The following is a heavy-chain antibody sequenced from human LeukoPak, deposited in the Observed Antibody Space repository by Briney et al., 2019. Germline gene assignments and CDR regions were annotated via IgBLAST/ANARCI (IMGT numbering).Heavy chain of an antibody. J-gene: IGHJ3*02. Sequence: GVSVKVSCKASGYTFTSYDINWVRQATGQGLEWMGWMNPNSGNTGYAQKFQGRVTMTRNTSISTAYMELSSLRSEDTAVYYCAREGCSSTSCYRAFDIWGQGTMVTVSS. CDR3: AREGCSSTSCYRAFDI. V-gene: IGHV1-8*01. D-gene: IGHD2-2*01. CDR1: GYTFTSYD. CDR2: MNPNSGNT.